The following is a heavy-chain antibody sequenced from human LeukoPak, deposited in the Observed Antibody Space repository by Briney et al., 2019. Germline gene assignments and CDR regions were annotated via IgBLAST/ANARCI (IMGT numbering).Heavy chain of an antibody. Sequence: SETPSLTCTVSGGSISSSSYYWGWIRQPPGKGLEWIGSIYYSGSTYYNPSLKSRVTISVDTSKNQFSLRLSSVTAADTAVYYCASIGPPAPASGDDPWGQGTLVTVSS. CDR1: GGSISSSSYY. D-gene: IGHD3-3*01. J-gene: IGHJ5*02. CDR3: ASIGPPAPASGDDP. CDR2: IYYSGST. V-gene: IGHV4-39*01.